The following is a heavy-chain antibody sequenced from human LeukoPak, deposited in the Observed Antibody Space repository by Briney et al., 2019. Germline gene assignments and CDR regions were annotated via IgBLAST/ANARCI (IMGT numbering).Heavy chain of an antibody. CDR1: GYTFTSYG. J-gene: IGHJ4*02. V-gene: IGHV1-18*01. CDR2: ISAYNGNT. CDR3: ARAYYDFWSGYPGGLGY. D-gene: IGHD3-3*01. Sequence: EASVKVSCKASGYTFTSYGISWVRQAPGQGLEWMGWISAYNGNTNYAQKLQGRVTMTTDTSTSTAYMELRSLRSDDTAVYYCARAYYDFWSGYPGGLGYWGQGTLVTVSS.